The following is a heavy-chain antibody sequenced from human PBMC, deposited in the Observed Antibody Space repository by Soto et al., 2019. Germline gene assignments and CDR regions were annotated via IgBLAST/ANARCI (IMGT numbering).Heavy chain of an antibody. D-gene: IGHD2-8*01. J-gene: IGHJ5*02. CDR2: AYYSGDT. Sequence: QVQLQESGPGLVKASETLSLTCSVSGGSISRYYWSWIRQPPGKGLEWIGYAYYSGDTGYNPSLKSRVTMALDTSKNQVSLKLSSVTAADTAVYYCARDRSTYGGGGTGEVKENWFDPWGQGALVTVSS. CDR3: ARDRSTYGGGGTGEVKENWFDP. V-gene: IGHV4-59*01. CDR1: GGSISRYY.